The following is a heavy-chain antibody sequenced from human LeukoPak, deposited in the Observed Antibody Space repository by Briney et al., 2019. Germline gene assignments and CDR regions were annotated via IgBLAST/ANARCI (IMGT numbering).Heavy chain of an antibody. Sequence: PSETLSLTCAVSGGSISSNNWWSWVRQPPGEGLEWIGEIYHSGSTNYNPSLKSRVTISVDKSKHQLSLKVSSVTAADTAVYYCARSSTRSGVDFDYWGQGTLVTVSS. V-gene: IGHV4-4*02. CDR1: GGSISSNNW. J-gene: IGHJ4*02. D-gene: IGHD3-10*01. CDR3: ARSSTRSGVDFDY. CDR2: IYHSGST.